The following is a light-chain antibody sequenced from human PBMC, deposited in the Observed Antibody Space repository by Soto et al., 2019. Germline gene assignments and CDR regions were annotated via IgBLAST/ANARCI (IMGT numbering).Light chain of an antibody. CDR3: QQYGTSPRT. CDR1: QSVRNNY. V-gene: IGKV3-20*01. CDR2: AAS. J-gene: IGKJ1*01. Sequence: EIVFTQSPGTLSLSPGERAPPSCRSSQSVRNNYLAWYQQRPGQAPRLLIHAASSMATGIPDRFSGSGSGTDFTLTISRLEPEDFAVYYCQQYGTSPRTFGQGTKVDIK.